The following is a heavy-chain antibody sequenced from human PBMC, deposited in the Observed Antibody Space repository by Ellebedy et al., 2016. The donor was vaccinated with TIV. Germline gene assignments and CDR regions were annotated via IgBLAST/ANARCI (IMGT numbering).Heavy chain of an antibody. J-gene: IGHJ4*02. V-gene: IGHV4-59*13. CDR2: IYYSGST. D-gene: IGHD6-13*01. CDR3: ASLRGGHIAAPGTFYFDY. CDR1: GGSINSYY. Sequence: SETLSLXCTVSGGSINSYYWSWIRQPPGKGLEYIAYIYYSGSTSYNPSLKSRVTISLDSSKSQFSLRLNSVTSADTAVYYCASLRGGHIAAPGTFYFDYWGRGTLVTVSS.